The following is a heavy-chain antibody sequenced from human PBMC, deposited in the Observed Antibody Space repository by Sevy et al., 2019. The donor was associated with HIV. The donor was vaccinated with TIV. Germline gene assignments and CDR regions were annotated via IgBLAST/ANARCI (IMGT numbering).Heavy chain of an antibody. J-gene: IGHJ6*02. CDR2: ISGSGGST. D-gene: IGHD3-9*01. CDR1: GFTFSSYA. CDR3: ANARYDILTGYSYYSYGMDV. Sequence: GGSLRLSCAASGFTFSSYAMSWVRQAPGKGLEWVSAISGSGGSTYYADSVKGRFTISRDNSKNTLYLQMNSLRAEDTAVYYWANARYDILTGYSYYSYGMDVGGQGTTVTVSS. V-gene: IGHV3-23*01.